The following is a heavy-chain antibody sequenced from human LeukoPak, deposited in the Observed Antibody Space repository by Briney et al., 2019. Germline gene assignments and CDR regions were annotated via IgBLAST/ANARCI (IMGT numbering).Heavy chain of an antibody. D-gene: IGHD4-23*01. V-gene: IGHV1-2*02. CDR3: ARVGEDYGGNYYYYYMDV. CDR2: INPNSGGT. CDR1: GYTFTGYY. J-gene: IGHJ6*03. Sequence: ASVKASCKASGYTFTGYYMHWVRQAPGQGLEWMGWINPNSGGTNYAQKFQGRVTMTRDTSISTAYMELSRLRSDDTAVYYCARVGEDYGGNYYYYYMDVWGKGTTVTVSS.